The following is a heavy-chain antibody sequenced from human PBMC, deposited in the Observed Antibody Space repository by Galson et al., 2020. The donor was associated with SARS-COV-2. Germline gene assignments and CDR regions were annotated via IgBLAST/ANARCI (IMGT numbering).Heavy chain of an antibody. D-gene: IGHD2-15*01. J-gene: IGHJ6*02. Sequence: SETLSLTCAVYGGSFSGYSWSWIRQPPGLGLEWIGSIRASVGPPYTPSLTRLATISVDTSNNQFALQLNSVTAAATAVDLCKSECGPYPGGYYQHGMDVWGQGTT. CDR1: GGSFSGYS. CDR2: IRASVGP. V-gene: IGHV4-34*01. CDR3: KSECGPYPGGYYQHGMDV.